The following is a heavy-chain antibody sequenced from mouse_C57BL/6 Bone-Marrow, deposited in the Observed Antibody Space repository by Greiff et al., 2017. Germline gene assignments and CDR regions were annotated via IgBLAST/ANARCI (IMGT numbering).Heavy chain of an antibody. CDR2: IYPGSGST. D-gene: IGHD1-1*01. Sequence: QVQLQQPGAELVKPGASVKMSCKASGYTFTSYWITWVKQRPGQGLEWIGEIYPGSGSTNYNEKFKSKATLTVDTSSSTAYMQLSSLTSEDTAVYYCARSDTTVDYWGQGTTLTVSS. CDR1: GYTFTSYW. V-gene: IGHV1-55*01. CDR3: ARSDTTVDY. J-gene: IGHJ2*01.